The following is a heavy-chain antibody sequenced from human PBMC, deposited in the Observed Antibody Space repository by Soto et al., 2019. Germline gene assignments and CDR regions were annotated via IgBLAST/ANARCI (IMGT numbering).Heavy chain of an antibody. CDR1: GGSITSSSHF. CDR3: AGQTFTIAAASYGRSNWFDP. V-gene: IGHV4-39*01. Sequence: SETLSLTCSASGGSITSSSHFWGWVRQPPGKGLEWIGTIYFTGNTYYTPSLKSRLTMSIDTSKNEFSLRLNSVTAADTAVYYCAGQTFTIAAASYGRSNWFDPWGPGTLVTVSA. J-gene: IGHJ5*02. D-gene: IGHD6-25*01. CDR2: IYFTGNT.